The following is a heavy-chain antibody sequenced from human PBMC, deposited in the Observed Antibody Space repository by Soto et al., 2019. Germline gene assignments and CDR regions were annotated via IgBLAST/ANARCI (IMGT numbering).Heavy chain of an antibody. J-gene: IGHJ5*02. CDR3: ATGHRGLTGTTVVVTVPGWFDP. CDR1: GFTFSSYA. D-gene: IGHD2-21*02. CDR2: ISGSGGST. V-gene: IGHV3-23*01. Sequence: PGGSLRLSCAASGFTFSSYAMSWVRQAPGKGLEWVSAISGSGGSTYYADSMKGRFTISRDNSKNTLYLQMNSLRAEDTAVYYCATGHRGLTGTTVVVTVPGWFDPWGQGALVTVSS.